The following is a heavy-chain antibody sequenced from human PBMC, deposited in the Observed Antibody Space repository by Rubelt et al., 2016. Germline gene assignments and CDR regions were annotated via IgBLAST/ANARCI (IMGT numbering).Heavy chain of an antibody. J-gene: IGHJ4*02. CDR3: ARGTRGYSAYNPLGY. CDR1: GGSISSQGHW. Sequence: QLQLQESGPKLVKPSETLSLTCTVSGGSISSQGHWWGWIRQPPGKGLEWIGYIYYTGDITLNPSLKSRVTMSVGTSKNQFSLKWNSVIAADTAIYYCARGTRGYSAYNPLGYWGQGILVTVSS. CDR2: IYYTGDI. D-gene: IGHD5-12*01. V-gene: IGHV4-61*08.